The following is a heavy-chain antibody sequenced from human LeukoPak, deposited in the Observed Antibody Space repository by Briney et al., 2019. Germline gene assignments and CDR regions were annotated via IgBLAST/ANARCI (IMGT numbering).Heavy chain of an antibody. V-gene: IGHV3-21*01. CDR1: GFTFSSYS. CDR3: ARDRLVRGVPQLGYGMDV. J-gene: IGHJ6*02. CDR2: ISSSSSYI. D-gene: IGHD3-10*01. Sequence: GGSLRLSCAASGFTFSSYSMNWVRQAPGKGLEWVSSISSSSSYIYYADSVKGRFTISRDNAKNSLYLQMNSLRAEDTAVYYCARDRLVRGVPQLGYGMDVWGQGTTVTVSS.